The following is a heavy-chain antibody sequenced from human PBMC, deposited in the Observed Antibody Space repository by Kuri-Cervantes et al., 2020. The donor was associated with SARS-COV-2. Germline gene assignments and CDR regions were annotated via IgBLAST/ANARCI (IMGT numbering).Heavy chain of an antibody. J-gene: IGHJ4*02. CDR2: IIPIFGIA. CDR1: GGTFSSYA. V-gene: IGHV1-69*10. CDR3: ARDDYGDYGGY. Sequence: SVKVSCKASGGTFSSYAISWVRQAPGQGLEWMGGIIPIFGIANYAQKFQGRVTITADKSTSTAYMELRSLRSDDTAVYYCARDDYGDYGGYWGQGTLVTVSS. D-gene: IGHD4-17*01.